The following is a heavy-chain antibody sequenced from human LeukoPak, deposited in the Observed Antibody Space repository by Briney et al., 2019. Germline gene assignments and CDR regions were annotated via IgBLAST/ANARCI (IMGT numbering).Heavy chain of an antibody. J-gene: IGHJ4*02. D-gene: IGHD4-17*01. CDR2: INPNTGDT. Sequence: ASVKVSCKASGYTFTGYVIHWVRQAPGQGLEWMGWINPNTGDTNYAQKFQGRVTMTRDTSISTAFMELSTLTSDDTAVYYCATVRTGYWGQGTLVTVSS. V-gene: IGHV1-2*02. CDR1: GYTFTGYV. CDR3: ATVRTGY.